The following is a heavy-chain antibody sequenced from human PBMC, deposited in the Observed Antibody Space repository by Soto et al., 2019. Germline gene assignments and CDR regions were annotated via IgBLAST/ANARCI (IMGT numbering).Heavy chain of an antibody. CDR1: GGLFSSYA. D-gene: IGHD3-22*01. Sequence: QEQLVQSGAEVKKSGSSVKVSCKDTGGLFSSYAVSWVRQAPGQGLEWMGGIIPVFDTVYYAQKFQGRVKITAEESTNTAYMELSSMRSEDTAMYYCARGGSGYVWFNEFWGQGTLVTVSS. CDR2: IIPVFDTV. V-gene: IGHV1-69*01. J-gene: IGHJ4*02. CDR3: ARGGSGYVWFNEF.